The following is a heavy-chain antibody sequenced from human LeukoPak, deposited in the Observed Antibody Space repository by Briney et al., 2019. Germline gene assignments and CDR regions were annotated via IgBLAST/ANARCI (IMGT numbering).Heavy chain of an antibody. D-gene: IGHD6-13*01. J-gene: IGHJ4*02. V-gene: IGHV3-9*01. CDR3: ARNFGPYSNILYSLDY. Sequence: GGSLRLSCAASGFTFDDYAMHWVRQAPRKGLEWVSGISWNSGSIGYADSVKGRFSISRDNAKNSLYLQMNSLRAVDTAVYYCARNFGPYSNILYSLDYWGQGTLVTVSS. CDR1: GFTFDDYA. CDR2: ISWNSGSI.